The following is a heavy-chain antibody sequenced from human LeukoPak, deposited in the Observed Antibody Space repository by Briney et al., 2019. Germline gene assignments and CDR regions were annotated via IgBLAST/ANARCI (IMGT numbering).Heavy chain of an antibody. D-gene: IGHD3-3*01. V-gene: IGHV3-23*01. CDR2: ISGSGGST. CDR3: AKDSSAYYDFWSGYYKYNWFDP. CDR1: GFPFSSYA. Sequence: GGSLRLSCAASGFPFSSYAMSWVRQAPAKGLEWVSAISGSGGSTYYADSVKGRFTISRDNSKNTLYLQMNSLRAEDTAVYYCAKDSSAYYDFWSGYYKYNWFDPWGQGTLVTVSS. J-gene: IGHJ5*02.